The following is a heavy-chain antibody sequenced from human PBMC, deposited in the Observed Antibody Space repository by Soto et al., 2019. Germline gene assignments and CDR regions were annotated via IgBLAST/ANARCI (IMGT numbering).Heavy chain of an antibody. J-gene: IGHJ4*02. V-gene: IGHV3-30-3*01. CDR2: ISYGGVNK. CDR3: AREEFEDGRGHFAY. CDR1: EFTFSTSV. D-gene: IGHD3-22*01. Sequence: QVQLVESGGGVVQPGGSLRLSCAASEFTFSTSVMHWVRQAPGKGLEWVAIISYGGVNKYYADSVKGRFTISRDISESTLYLQMNSLRTEDTAVYYCAREEFEDGRGHFAYWGQGTVVSVSS.